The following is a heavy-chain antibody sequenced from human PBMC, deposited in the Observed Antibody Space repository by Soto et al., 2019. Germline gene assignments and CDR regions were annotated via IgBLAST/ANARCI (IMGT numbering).Heavy chain of an antibody. CDR2: IIPIFGTA. J-gene: IGHJ4*02. CDR1: GGTFSSYA. D-gene: IGHD4-17*01. CDR3: ARTDQNAKAPYGGPRV. V-gene: IGHV1-69*01. Sequence: QVQLVQSGAEVQKPGSSVKVSCKASGGTFSSYAISWVRQAPGQGLEWMGGIIPIFGTANYAQKFQGRATITADESTSTAYMELSSLRSEDTAVYYCARTDQNAKAPYGGPRVWGQGTLVTVSS.